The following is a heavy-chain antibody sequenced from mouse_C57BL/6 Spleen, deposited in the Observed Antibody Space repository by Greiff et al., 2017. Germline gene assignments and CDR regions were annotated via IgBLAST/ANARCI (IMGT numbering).Heavy chain of an antibody. V-gene: IGHV1-55*01. D-gene: IGHD2-3*01. CDR2: IYPGSGST. CDR1: GYTFTSYW. J-gene: IGHJ3*01. CDR3: AREEDGYYSFAY. Sequence: QVQLKQPGAELVKPGASVKMSCKASGYTFTSYWITWVKQRPGQGLEWIGDIYPGSGSTNYNEKFKSKATLTVDTSSSTAYMQLSSLTSEDSAVYYCAREEDGYYSFAYWGQGTLVTVSA.